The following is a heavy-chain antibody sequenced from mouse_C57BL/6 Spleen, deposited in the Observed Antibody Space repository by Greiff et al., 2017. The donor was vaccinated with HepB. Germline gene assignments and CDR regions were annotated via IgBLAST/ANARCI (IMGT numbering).Heavy chain of an antibody. CDR2: INPNYGTT. D-gene: IGHD1-1*01. CDR3: ARLYYGSSRYFDV. CDR1: GYSFTDYN. J-gene: IGHJ1*03. V-gene: IGHV1-39*01. Sequence: EVQGVESGPELVKPGASVKISCKASGYSFTDYNMNWVKQSNGKSLEWIGVINPNYGTTSYNQKFKGKATLTVDQSSSTAYMQLNSLTSDDSAVYYCARLYYGSSRYFDVWGTGTTVTVSS.